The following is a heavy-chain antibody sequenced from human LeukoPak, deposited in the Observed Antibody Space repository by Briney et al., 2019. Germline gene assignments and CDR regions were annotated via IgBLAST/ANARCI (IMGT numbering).Heavy chain of an antibody. J-gene: IGHJ5*02. CDR1: GFRFSNYV. V-gene: IGHV3-30*18. D-gene: IGHD2-21*02. CDR2: ISHYGSGE. CDR3: ANDKSYSSDDGGYWARHWFDP. Sequence: GGSLRLSCAASGFRFSNYVMHWVRQGPVKGLEGMARISHYGSGEYYADSVKVRVTISRYNSKNTLYLQMANLNPEDTAVYYCANDKSYSSDDGGYWARHWFDPWGQGTLVTVSS.